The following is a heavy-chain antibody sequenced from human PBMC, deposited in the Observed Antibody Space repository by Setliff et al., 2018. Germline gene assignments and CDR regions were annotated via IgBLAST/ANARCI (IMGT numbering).Heavy chain of an antibody. J-gene: IGHJ6*02. CDR3: ARGRGYCSSTSCSTYYYYGMDV. CDR2: IYASGST. V-gene: IGHV4-4*07. CDR1: GGSISGYY. Sequence: NPSETLSLTCTVSGGSISGYYWSWIRQPAGEGPEWIGHIYASGSTNYNPSLKSRVTMSVDTSKNQFSLKLSSVTAADTAVYYCARGRGYCSSTSCSTYYYYGMDVWGQGTTVTVSS. D-gene: IGHD2-2*01.